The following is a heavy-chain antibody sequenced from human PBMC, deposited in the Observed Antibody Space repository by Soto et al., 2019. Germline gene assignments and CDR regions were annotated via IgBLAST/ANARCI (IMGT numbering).Heavy chain of an antibody. V-gene: IGHV4-4*07. CDR2: IYTSGST. D-gene: IGHD6-13*01. CDR3: VRHSGKIESSVGPRSFDY. CDR1: GGSISSYY. Sequence: PSETLSLTCTVSGGSISSYYWSWIRQPAGKGLEWIGRIYTSGSTNYNPSLKSRVTMSVDKSIGTAYLQWSSLKASDTAMYYCVRHSGKIESSVGPRSFDYWGQGTLVTVSS. J-gene: IGHJ4*02.